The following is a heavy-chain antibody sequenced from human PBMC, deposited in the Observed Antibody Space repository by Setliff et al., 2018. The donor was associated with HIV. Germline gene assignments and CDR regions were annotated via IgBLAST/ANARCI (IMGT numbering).Heavy chain of an antibody. Sequence: SETLSLTCAVSGGSISSSNWWSWVRQPPGKGLEWIATIYNSGNSVSNPSLKSRVTISVDTSKNQFSLKLSSVTAADTAVYYCARDGSGSYYKGFDYWGQGTLVTVSS. CDR3: ARDGSGSYYKGFDY. J-gene: IGHJ4*02. D-gene: IGHD3-10*01. CDR2: IYNSGNS. CDR1: GGSISSSNW. V-gene: IGHV4-4*02.